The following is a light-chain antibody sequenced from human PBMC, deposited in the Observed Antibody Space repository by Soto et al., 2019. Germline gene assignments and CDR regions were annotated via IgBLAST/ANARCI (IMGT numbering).Light chain of an antibody. CDR3: SSYTTSTTRV. V-gene: IGLV2-14*03. CDR1: SSDVGVYDF. J-gene: IGLJ2*01. CDR2: DVN. Sequence: QSALTQPASVSGSPGQSITISCAGTSSDVGVYDFVSCYQQHPGKAPKLLIYDVNNRPAGISNRFSGSKSGNTASLTISGLQADDEGDYYCSSYTTSTTRVFGGGTKLTVL.